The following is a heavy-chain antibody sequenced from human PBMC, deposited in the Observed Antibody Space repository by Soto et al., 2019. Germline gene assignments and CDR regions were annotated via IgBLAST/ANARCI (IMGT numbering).Heavy chain of an antibody. CDR3: AKLVVSATNY. J-gene: IGHJ4*01. Sequence: PGGSLRLSCAASGFTFSTFAMIWVRQALGKGLEWVSATTAGGGNTYYADSVTGRFTISRDNSKNTLYLHMNGLRPEDTAVYYCAKLVVSATNYWGQGTPVTVSS. CDR1: GFTFSTFA. D-gene: IGHD2-15*01. CDR2: TTAGGGNT. V-gene: IGHV3-23*01.